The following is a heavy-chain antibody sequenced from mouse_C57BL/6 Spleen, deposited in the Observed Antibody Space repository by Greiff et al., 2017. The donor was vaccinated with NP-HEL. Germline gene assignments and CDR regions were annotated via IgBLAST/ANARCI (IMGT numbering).Heavy chain of an antibody. V-gene: IGHV3-6*01. D-gene: IGHD2-4*01. J-gene: IGHJ2*01. Sequence: EVKLMESGPGLVKPSQSLSLTCSVTGYSITSGYYWNWIRQFPGNKLEWMGYISYDGSNNYNPSLKNRISITRDTSKNQFFLKLNSVTTEDTATYYCARLDDYDGVDYWGQGTTLTVSS. CDR3: ARLDDYDGVDY. CDR2: ISYDGSN. CDR1: GYSITSGYY.